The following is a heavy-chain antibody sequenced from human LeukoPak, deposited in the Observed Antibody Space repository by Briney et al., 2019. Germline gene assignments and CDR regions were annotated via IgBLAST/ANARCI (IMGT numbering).Heavy chain of an antibody. D-gene: IGHD3-9*01. J-gene: IGHJ4*02. Sequence: ASVKVSCKASGYTFTSYDINWVRQATGQGLEWMGWMNPNSGNTGYAQKFQGRVTMTRNTSISTAYMELSSLRSEDTAVYYCARAPVLRYFDWLRTVTYYFDYWGQGTLVTVSS. CDR2: MNPNSGNT. CDR3: ARAPVLRYFDWLRTVTYYFDY. CDR1: GYTFTSYD. V-gene: IGHV1-8*01.